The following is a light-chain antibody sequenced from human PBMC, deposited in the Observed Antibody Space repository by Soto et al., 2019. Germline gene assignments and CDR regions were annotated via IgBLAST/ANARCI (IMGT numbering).Light chain of an antibody. Sequence: EILMTQSPATLSVSPGESATLSCRASQSVNNNLAWYQHKPGQAPRLLIYGASTRATGIPARFSGSGSGTEFTLTISSLQSEDFAVYYCQQYNYWIAFGQGTRLEI. V-gene: IGKV3-15*01. J-gene: IGKJ5*01. CDR2: GAS. CDR3: QQYNYWIA. CDR1: QSVNNN.